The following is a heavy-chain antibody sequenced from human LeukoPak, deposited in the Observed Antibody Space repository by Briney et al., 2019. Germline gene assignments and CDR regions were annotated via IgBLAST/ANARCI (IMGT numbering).Heavy chain of an antibody. CDR1: GFTFNSYA. D-gene: IGHD1-26*01. J-gene: IGHJ6*02. Sequence: PGRSLRLSCAASGFTFNSYAMHWVRQAPGKGLEWVAIIAFDGINNYYTGSVKGRFTISRDNSKSTLYLQMNSLRPEDSAVYYCARATGGSYYDADYYYGLDVWGQGTTVTV. CDR2: IAFDGINN. V-gene: IGHV3-30*04. CDR3: ARATGGSYYDADYYYGLDV.